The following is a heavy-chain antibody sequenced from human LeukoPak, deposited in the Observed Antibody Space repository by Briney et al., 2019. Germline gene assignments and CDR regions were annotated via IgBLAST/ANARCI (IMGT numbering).Heavy chain of an antibody. CDR2: IYPGDSDT. CDR3: ARGDDSSGYYPGGYFDY. D-gene: IGHD3-22*01. V-gene: IGHV5-51*01. CDR1: GYSFTSYW. Sequence: GESLKISCKGSGYSFTSYWIGWVRQMPGKGLEWMGIIYPGDSDTRYSPSFQGQVTISADKSITTAYLPWSSLKASDTAMYYCARGDDSSGYYPGGYFDYWGQGTLVTVSS. J-gene: IGHJ4*02.